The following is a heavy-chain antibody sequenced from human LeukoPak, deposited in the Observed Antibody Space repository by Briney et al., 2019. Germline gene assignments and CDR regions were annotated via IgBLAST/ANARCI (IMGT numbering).Heavy chain of an antibody. CDR2: ISYDGSNK. J-gene: IGHJ6*03. CDR1: GFSFSSYP. V-gene: IGHV3-30*04. D-gene: IGHD6-19*01. CDR3: AKDPRLAAYYYYMDV. Sequence: GGSLRLSCAASGFSFSSYPMHWVRQAPGKGLEWVAVISYDGSNKYYADSVKGRFTISRDNSKNTLYLQMNSLRAEDTAVYYCAKDPRLAAYYYYMDVWGKGTTVTVSS.